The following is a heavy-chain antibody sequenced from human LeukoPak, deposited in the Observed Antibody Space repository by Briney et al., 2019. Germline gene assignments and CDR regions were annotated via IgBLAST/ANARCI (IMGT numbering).Heavy chain of an antibody. CDR1: RYTFSTYD. V-gene: IGHV1-8*01. D-gene: IGHD3-10*01. Sequence: GASVNVSCKASRYTFSTYDINWVRQVTGQGLEWMGWMNPNSGNTGYAQKIQGRVTMTRNTSINTAYMELSSLRSEDTAVYYCARGPSRDYGSGSSWFDPWGQGTLVTVSS. J-gene: IGHJ5*02. CDR2: MNPNSGNT. CDR3: ARGPSRDYGSGSSWFDP.